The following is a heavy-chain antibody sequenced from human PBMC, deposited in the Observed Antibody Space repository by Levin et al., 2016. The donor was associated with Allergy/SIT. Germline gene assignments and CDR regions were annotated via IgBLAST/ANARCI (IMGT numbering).Heavy chain of an antibody. CDR2: TSSSSTYI. V-gene: IGHV3-21*01. CDR3: ARRGYCSSTSCPGGGAFDI. D-gene: IGHD2-2*01. CDR1: EFTFSSYS. J-gene: IGHJ3*02. Sequence: GGSLRLSCAASEFTFSSYSMNWVRQAPGKGLEWLSSTSSSSTYISYADSVKGRFTISRDDAKNSLYLQMNSLRAEDTAVYYCARRGYCSSTSCPGGGAFDIWGQGTMVTVSS.